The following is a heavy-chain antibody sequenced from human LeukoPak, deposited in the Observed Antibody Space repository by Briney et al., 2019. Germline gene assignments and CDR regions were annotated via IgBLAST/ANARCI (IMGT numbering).Heavy chain of an antibody. CDR2: ISSSGST. CDR1: GDSISSGDYY. Sequence: SQTLSLTCTVSGDSISSGDYYWSWIRQPAGKGLEWIGRISSSGSTNYNPSLKSRVTISVDTSKNQFSLKLSSVTAADTAVYYCARGLAYCGGDCSPFSSLDAFDIWGQGTMVTVSS. D-gene: IGHD2-21*02. V-gene: IGHV4-61*02. J-gene: IGHJ3*02. CDR3: ARGLAYCGGDCSPFSSLDAFDI.